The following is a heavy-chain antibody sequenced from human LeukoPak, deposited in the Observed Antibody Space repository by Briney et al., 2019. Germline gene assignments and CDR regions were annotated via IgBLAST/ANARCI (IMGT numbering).Heavy chain of an antibody. D-gene: IGHD2-2*01. CDR1: GFTVSSNY. J-gene: IGHJ3*02. CDR3: ARGDIVVVPAARWGAFDI. CDR2: IYSGGST. Sequence: GGSLRLSCAASGFTVSSNYMSWVRQAPGEGLEWVSVIYSGGSTYYADTVKGRFTISRDNSKNTLYLQMNSLRAEDTAVYYCARGDIVVVPAARWGAFDIWGQGTMVTVSS. V-gene: IGHV3-53*01.